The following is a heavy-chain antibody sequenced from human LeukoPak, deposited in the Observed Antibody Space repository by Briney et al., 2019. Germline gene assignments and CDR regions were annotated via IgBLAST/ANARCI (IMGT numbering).Heavy chain of an antibody. J-gene: IGHJ4*02. V-gene: IGHV3-30*18. Sequence: PGGSLRLSCAASGFTFSSYGMHWVRQAPGKGLDWVAVISYDGSNKYYADSVKGRFTISRDNAKNSLYLQMNSLRAEDTAVYYCAKGAMAGTGDYFDYWGQGTLVTVSS. CDR1: GFTFSSYG. D-gene: IGHD6-19*01. CDR3: AKGAMAGTGDYFDY. CDR2: ISYDGSNK.